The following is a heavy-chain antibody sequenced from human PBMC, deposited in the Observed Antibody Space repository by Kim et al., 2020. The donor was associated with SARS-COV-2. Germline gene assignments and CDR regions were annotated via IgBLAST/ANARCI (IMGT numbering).Heavy chain of an antibody. V-gene: IGHV4-31*02. J-gene: IGHJ4*02. D-gene: IGHD3-16*02. Sequence: LKSRVTISVDTSKNTFSLKLSSVTAADTAVYYCARATMITFGGVIDHFDYWGQGTLVTVSS. CDR3: ARATMITFGGVIDHFDY.